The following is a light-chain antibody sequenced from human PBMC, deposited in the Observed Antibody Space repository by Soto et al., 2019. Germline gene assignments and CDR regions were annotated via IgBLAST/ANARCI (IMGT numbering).Light chain of an antibody. Sequence: EIVMTQSPATLSVSPGERATLSCRASQSVSSNLAWYQQKPGQAPRLLIYGASTRATGIPARFSGSGSGTEFTLTSSSLQSEECAVDYCQQYNNWPGTFGQGTKVEIK. V-gene: IGKV3-15*01. CDR3: QQYNNWPGT. CDR1: QSVSSN. J-gene: IGKJ1*01. CDR2: GAS.